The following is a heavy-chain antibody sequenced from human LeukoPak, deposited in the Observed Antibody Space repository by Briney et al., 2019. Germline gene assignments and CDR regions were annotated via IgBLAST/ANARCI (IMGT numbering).Heavy chain of an antibody. Sequence: GGSLRLSCAASGFTFSSYEMNWVRQAPGKGLEWVSVIYISGSTYYADSVKGRFTISRDNSKNTLYLQMNSLRVEDTAVYYCAGGGGVGAKYWGQGTLVTVSS. J-gene: IGHJ4*02. V-gene: IGHV3-53*01. D-gene: IGHD1-26*01. CDR2: IYISGST. CDR3: AGGGGVGAKY. CDR1: GFTFSSYE.